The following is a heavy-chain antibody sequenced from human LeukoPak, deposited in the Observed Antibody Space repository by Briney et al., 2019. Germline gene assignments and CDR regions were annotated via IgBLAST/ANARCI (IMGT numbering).Heavy chain of an antibody. V-gene: IGHV3-30*04. Sequence: GGSLRLSCAASGFTFSHYAMHWVRQAPGKGLQWVALISFDGSNQYYADSVKGRFTVSRDNSKSTLYLQMNSLRAEDTAVYYCARGDSSSLSDYWGQGTLVTVSS. J-gene: IGHJ4*02. D-gene: IGHD6-6*01. CDR1: GFTFSHYA. CDR3: ARGDSSSLSDY. CDR2: ISFDGSNQ.